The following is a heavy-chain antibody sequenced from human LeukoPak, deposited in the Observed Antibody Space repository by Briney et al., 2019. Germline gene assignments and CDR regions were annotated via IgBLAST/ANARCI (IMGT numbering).Heavy chain of an antibody. V-gene: IGHV3-30*03. CDR2: ISYDGSNK. CDR3: GVVRGLIDP. CDR1: VFTFSSYG. D-gene: IGHD3-10*01. Sequence: GGSLRLSCPASVFTFSSYGMLWVRQAPGKGLEWVAVISYDGSNKYYADSVKGRFTISRDNSKNTLYLQMNSLRAEDTAVYYCGVVRGLIDPWGQGTLVTVSS. J-gene: IGHJ5*02.